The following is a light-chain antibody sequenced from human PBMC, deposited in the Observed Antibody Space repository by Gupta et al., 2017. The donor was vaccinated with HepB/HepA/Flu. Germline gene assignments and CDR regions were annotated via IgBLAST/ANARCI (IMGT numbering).Light chain of an antibody. CDR2: EVS. CDR3: SSYAGSSNVV. CDR1: SSDVGSYNL. J-gene: IGLJ2*01. V-gene: IGLV2-23*02. Sequence: QSALTQPASVSGSPGQSITISCTGTSSDVGSYNLACWYQKHPGKAPKLMIYEVSERPSGVSNRFSGSKSGISASLTISGLQADDEADYYCSSYAGSSNVVFGGGTKVTVL.